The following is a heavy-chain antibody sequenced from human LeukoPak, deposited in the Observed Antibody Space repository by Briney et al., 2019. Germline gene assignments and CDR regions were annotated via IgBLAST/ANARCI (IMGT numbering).Heavy chain of an antibody. CDR1: GFTFSSYV. D-gene: IGHD1-26*01. CDR3: ARSQNIVGAAQVDY. Sequence: GGSLRLSRAASGFTFSSYVMHWVRQAPGQGLEGVAVISYDGSNKYYADPLKGRCTNSRDNSNDTLYLQMNSLRAEDTAVYYCARSQNIVGAAQVDYWGQGTLVTVSS. J-gene: IGHJ4*02. CDR2: ISYDGSNK. V-gene: IGHV3-30*01.